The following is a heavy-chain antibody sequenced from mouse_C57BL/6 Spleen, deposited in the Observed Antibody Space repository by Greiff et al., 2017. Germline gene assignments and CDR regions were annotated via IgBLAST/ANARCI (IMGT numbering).Heavy chain of an antibody. J-gene: IGHJ4*01. CDR2: IYPGRGNT. D-gene: IGHD1-1*01. Sequence: QVQLKESGAELVRPGASVKLSCKASGYTFTDYYINWVKQRPGQGLEWIARIYPGRGNTYYNEKFKGKATLTAEKSSSTAYMQLSSLTSEDSAVYCCARREGIYYYGSSYGYYAMDYWGQGTSVTVSS. CDR1: GYTFTDYY. CDR3: ARREGIYYYGSSYGYYAMDY. V-gene: IGHV1-76*01.